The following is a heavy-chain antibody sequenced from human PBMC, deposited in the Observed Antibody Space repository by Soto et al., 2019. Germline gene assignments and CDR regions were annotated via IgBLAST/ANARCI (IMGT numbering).Heavy chain of an antibody. J-gene: IGHJ4*02. V-gene: IGHV1-18*04. CDR3: ARVRVYYDSSGKPTGGYFDY. D-gene: IGHD3-22*01. CDR2: ISAYNGNT. Sequence: QVQLVQSGAEVKKPGASVKVSCKASGYTFTSYGISWVRQAPGQGLEWMGWISAYNGNTNYAQKLQGRVTMTTDTSPITAYMELRSLRADDTAVYYCARVRVYYDSSGKPTGGYFDYWGQGTLVTVSS. CDR1: GYTFTSYG.